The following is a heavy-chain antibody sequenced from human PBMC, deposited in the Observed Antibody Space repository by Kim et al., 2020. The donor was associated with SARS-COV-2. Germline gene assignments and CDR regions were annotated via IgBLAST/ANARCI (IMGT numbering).Heavy chain of an antibody. D-gene: IGHD6-6*01. J-gene: IGHJ4*02. CDR2: INHSGST. V-gene: IGHV4-34*01. CDR3: ARDLAARRVSPRDY. Sequence: ETLSLTCAVYGGSFSGYYWSWIRQPPGKGLEWIGEINHSGSTNYNPSLKSRVTISVDTSKNQFSLKLSSVTAADTAVYYCARDLAARRVSPRDYWGQGTLVTVSS. CDR1: GGSFSGYY.